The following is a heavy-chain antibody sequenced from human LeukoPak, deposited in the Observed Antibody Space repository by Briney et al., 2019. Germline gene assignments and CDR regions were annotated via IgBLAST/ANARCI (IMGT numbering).Heavy chain of an antibody. J-gene: IGHJ5*02. Sequence: GASVKVSCKASGYTFTGYYMHWVRQAPGQGLEWMGWINPNSGGTNYAQKFQGRVTMTRDTSISTAYMELSRLRSDDTAVYYCASIGGAAAGSLAFWPSQWFDPWGQGTLVTVSS. D-gene: IGHD6-13*01. CDR2: INPNSGGT. V-gene: IGHV1-2*02. CDR1: GYTFTGYY. CDR3: ASIGGAAAGSLAFWPSQWFDP.